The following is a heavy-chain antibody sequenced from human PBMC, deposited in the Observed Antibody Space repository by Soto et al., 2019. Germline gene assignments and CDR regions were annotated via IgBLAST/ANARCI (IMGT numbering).Heavy chain of an antibody. D-gene: IGHD2-15*01. CDR3: AREYDRDIVVVVAATPGY. CDR1: GFTFSSYS. Sequence: EVQLVESGGGLVQPGGSLRLSCAASGFTFSSYSMNWVRQAPGKGLEWVSYISSSSSTIYYADSVKGRFTISRDNAKNSLYLQMNSLRAEDTAVYYCAREYDRDIVVVVAATPGYWGQGTLVTVSS. CDR2: ISSSSSTI. V-gene: IGHV3-48*01. J-gene: IGHJ4*02.